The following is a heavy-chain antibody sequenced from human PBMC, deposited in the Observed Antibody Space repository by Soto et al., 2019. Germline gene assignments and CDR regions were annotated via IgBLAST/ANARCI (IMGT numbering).Heavy chain of an antibody. D-gene: IGHD5-12*01. V-gene: IGHV3-48*01. CDR2: ISSSSRTI. CDR1: GFTFSSYA. Sequence: GGSLRLSCAASGFTFSSYAMHWVRQAPGKGLEWVSYISSSSRTIYCADSVKGRFTISRDNAKNSLYLQMNSLRAEDTAVYYCAREWDGDGYNSGWFDPWGQGTLVTVSS. CDR3: AREWDGDGYNSGWFDP. J-gene: IGHJ5*02.